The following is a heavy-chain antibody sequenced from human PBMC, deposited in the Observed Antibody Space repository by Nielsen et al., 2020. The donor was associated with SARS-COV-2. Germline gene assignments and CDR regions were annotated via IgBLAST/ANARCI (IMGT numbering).Heavy chain of an antibody. J-gene: IGHJ5*02. CDR2: INWNGGST. CDR1: GFTFDDYG. CDR3: ARGGIAAAGTQFDP. V-gene: IGHV3-20*01. Sequence: GESLKISCAASGFTFDDYGMSWVRQAPGKGLEWVSGINWNGGSTGYADSVKGRFTISRDNAKNSLYLQMNSLRAEDTALYHCARGGIAAAGTQFDPWGQGTLVTVPS. D-gene: IGHD6-13*01.